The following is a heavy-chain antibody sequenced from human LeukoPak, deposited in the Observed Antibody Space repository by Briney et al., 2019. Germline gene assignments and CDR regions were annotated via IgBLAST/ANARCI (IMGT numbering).Heavy chain of an antibody. V-gene: IGHV1-69*04. CDR2: IIPILGIA. J-gene: IGHJ4*02. CDR3: AREGPLVGATYYFDY. CDR1: GGTFSSYT. D-gene: IGHD1-26*01. Sequence: ASLKVSCKASGGTFSSYTISWVRQAPGQGLEWMGRIIPILGIANYAQKFQGRVTITADKSTSTAYMELSSLRSEDTAVYYCAREGPLVGATYYFDYWGQGTLVTVSS.